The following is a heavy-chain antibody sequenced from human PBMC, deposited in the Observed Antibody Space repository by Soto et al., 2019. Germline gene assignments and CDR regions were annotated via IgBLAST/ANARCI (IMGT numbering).Heavy chain of an antibody. Sequence: GASVKVSCKASGGTFSGYAISWVRQAPGQGLEWMGGIIPIFGTANYAQKFQGRVTITADESTSTAYMELSSLRSEDTSVYCCAREPLAVVIDPFKWFDPCGTGPLVTASS. CDR2: IIPIFGTA. CDR3: AREPLAVVIDPFKWFDP. D-gene: IGHD3-22*01. J-gene: IGHJ5*02. V-gene: IGHV1-69*13. CDR1: GGTFSGYA.